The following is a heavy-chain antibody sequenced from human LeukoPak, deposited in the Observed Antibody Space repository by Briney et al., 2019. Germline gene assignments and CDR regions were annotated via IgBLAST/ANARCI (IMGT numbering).Heavy chain of an antibody. CDR3: ARDCGSDCSQAFDI. V-gene: IGHV3-7*05. CDR1: GFTFSNYW. D-gene: IGHD2-21*02. CDR2: IKQDGTQK. J-gene: IGHJ3*02. Sequence: PGGSLGLSCAASGFTFSNYWMSWVRQAPGKGLEWVADIKQDGTQKYYVDSVEGRFTISRDNAKNSLYLQMNSLRVEDTAVYYCARDCGSDCSQAFDIWGQGTMDTVSS.